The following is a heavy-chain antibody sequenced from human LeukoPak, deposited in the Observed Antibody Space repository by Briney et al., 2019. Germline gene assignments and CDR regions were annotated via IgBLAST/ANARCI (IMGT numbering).Heavy chain of an antibody. V-gene: IGHV1-2*04. CDR3: ARSSVAGTYYFDY. CDR1: GYTFTVYY. Sequence: GPSVKVSCKASGYTFTVYYMHCVRQAPGQGLEWMGWINPNSGGTNYAQKFQGWATMTRDTSISTAYMELSRLRSDDTAVYYCARSSVAGTYYFDYWGQGTLVTVSS. J-gene: IGHJ4*02. CDR2: INPNSGGT. D-gene: IGHD6-19*01.